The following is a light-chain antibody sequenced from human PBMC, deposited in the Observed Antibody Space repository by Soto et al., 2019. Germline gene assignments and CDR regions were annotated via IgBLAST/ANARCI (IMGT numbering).Light chain of an antibody. CDR1: QSISSY. V-gene: IGKV1-39*01. CDR3: QQRYSTPPLP. Sequence: DIQMTQSPSSLSASVGDRVTITCRASQSISSYLNWYQQKPGKAPKLLIYPASSLQSGVPSMFSGSGSWTDLSLTISSLQPEDFATYYCQQRYSTPPLPFGGGTKVEIK. J-gene: IGKJ4*01. CDR2: PAS.